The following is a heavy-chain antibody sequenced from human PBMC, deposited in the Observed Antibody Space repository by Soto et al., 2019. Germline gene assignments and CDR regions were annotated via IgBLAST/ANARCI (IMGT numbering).Heavy chain of an antibody. Sequence: EVQLVESGGGLVQPGGSLRLSCAASGFTFSSYWMHWVRQAPGKGLVWVSRINSDGSSTSYADSVKGRFTISRDNAKNTRYLQMNSLRAEDTAVYYCARGSPLHYGMDVWGQGTTVTVSS. J-gene: IGHJ6*02. V-gene: IGHV3-74*01. CDR1: GFTFSSYW. CDR2: INSDGSST. CDR3: ARGSPLHYGMDV.